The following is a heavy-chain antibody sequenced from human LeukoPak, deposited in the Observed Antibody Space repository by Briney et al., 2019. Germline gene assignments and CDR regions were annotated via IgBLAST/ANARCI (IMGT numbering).Heavy chain of an antibody. V-gene: IGHV3-23*01. Sequence: GGSLRLSCAASGFTFSTYAMTWVRQAPGRGLEWVSTIRGSGSSTYYADSVKGRFTISRDISKNTVYLQMNNLRAEDTAVYYCARIGAGSSRDYWGQGTLVTVSS. CDR3: ARIGAGSSRDY. J-gene: IGHJ4*02. CDR2: IRGSGSST. D-gene: IGHD6-13*01. CDR1: GFTFSTYA.